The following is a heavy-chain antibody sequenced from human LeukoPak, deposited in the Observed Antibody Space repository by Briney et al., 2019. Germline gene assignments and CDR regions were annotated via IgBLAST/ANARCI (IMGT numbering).Heavy chain of an antibody. J-gene: IGHJ4*02. Sequence: GGSPRLSCAASGFTFSNYGMHWVRQAPGKGLEWVALISYDGSNKYYADSVKGRFTISRDNSKNTLSLQMNSLRAEDTAVYYCAKLPFYCSTTSCYAFDYWGQGTLVTVSS. CDR2: ISYDGSNK. D-gene: IGHD2-2*01. CDR1: GFTFSNYG. V-gene: IGHV3-30*18. CDR3: AKLPFYCSTTSCYAFDY.